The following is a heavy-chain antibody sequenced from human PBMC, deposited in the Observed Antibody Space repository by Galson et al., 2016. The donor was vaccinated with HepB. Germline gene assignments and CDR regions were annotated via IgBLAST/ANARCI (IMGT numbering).Heavy chain of an antibody. D-gene: IGHD3-22*01. J-gene: IGHJ4*02. V-gene: IGHV1-69*04. CDR2: IISHLDLA. Sequence: SVKVSCKAPGGTFTTYAISWVRQAPGQGLEWMGRIISHLDLANYAQKLQGRVTITADKSTSTSFMELTGLRSEDTAVYYCARGGFYDSSGYWMLYFDYWGRGTLLTVSS. CDR3: ARGGFYDSSGYWMLYFDY. CDR1: GGTFTTYA.